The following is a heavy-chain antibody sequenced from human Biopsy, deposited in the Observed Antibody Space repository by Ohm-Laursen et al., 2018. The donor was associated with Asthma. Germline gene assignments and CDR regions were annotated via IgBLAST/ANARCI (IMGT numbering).Heavy chain of an antibody. V-gene: IGHV1-69*13. CDR3: AREVSTVDYGYYYFAMDV. CDR2: IIPVFGTS. D-gene: IGHD4-17*01. J-gene: IGHJ6*02. CDR1: GGTFSRYA. Sequence: GASVKVSCNASGGTFSRYAIRWVRQAPGQGLEWMGGIIPVFGTSNYAQKFQGRVTFTADGSTSSAYMELSSLTSEDSAVYYCAREVSTVDYGYYYFAMDVWGQGTTVTVSS.